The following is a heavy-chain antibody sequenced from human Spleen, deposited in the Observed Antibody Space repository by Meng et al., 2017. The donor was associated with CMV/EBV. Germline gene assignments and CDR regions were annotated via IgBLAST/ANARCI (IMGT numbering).Heavy chain of an antibody. V-gene: IGHV3-30*03. J-gene: IGHJ4*02. CDR2: ISNDGRNK. CDR1: GFTFSRYG. CDR3: ARSAVVPFDY. D-gene: IGHD2-15*01. Sequence: VQVGEAGGGVFQPGRSLRLSCVVSGFTFSRYGMHWVRQSAGKGLEWVAVISNDGRNKQYVDSVKGRLTISRDNSKNTLYLQMNSLRAEDTAVYYCARSAVVPFDYWGQGTLVTVSS.